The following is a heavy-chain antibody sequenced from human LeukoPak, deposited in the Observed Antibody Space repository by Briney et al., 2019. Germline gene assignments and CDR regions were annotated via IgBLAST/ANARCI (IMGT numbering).Heavy chain of an antibody. CDR2: INHSGST. J-gene: IGHJ4*02. V-gene: IGHV4-34*01. CDR3: ARRRAFPDSSSWYRDLYYFDY. D-gene: IGHD6-13*01. Sequence: SETLSLTCAVYGGSFSGYYWSWIRQPPGKGLEWIGEINHSGSTNYNPSLKSRVTISVDTSKNQFSLKLSSVTAADTAVYYCARRRAFPDSSSWYRDLYYFDYWGQGTLVTVSS. CDR1: GGSFSGYY.